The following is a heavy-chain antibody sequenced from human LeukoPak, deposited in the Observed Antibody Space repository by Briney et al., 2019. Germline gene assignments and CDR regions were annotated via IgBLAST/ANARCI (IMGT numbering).Heavy chain of an antibody. CDR3: ARDYYSRFDY. D-gene: IGHD3-22*01. Sequence: PGGSLSLFYAASGFTLSRYGMMWVRHAPGKGLVWVSRINSEGSSTTYADSVKGRLTISRDNAKNTQILQMNSLRAEDTAVYYCARDYYSRFDYWGQGTLVTVSS. J-gene: IGHJ4*02. V-gene: IGHV3-74*01. CDR2: INSEGSST. CDR1: GFTLSRYG.